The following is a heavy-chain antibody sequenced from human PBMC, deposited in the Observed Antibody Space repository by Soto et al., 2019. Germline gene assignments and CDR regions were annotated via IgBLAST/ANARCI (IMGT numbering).Heavy chain of an antibody. CDR3: AIDDGNYDILTGPAPDYYYYGMDF. CDR2: IIPIFGTA. J-gene: IGHJ6*02. Sequence: SVKVSCKASGGTFSSYAISWVRQAPGQGLEWMGGIIPIFGTANYAQKFQGRVTITADESTSTAYMELSSLRSEDTAVYYCAIDDGNYDILTGPAPDYYYYGMDFWGQGTTVTVSS. D-gene: IGHD3-9*01. V-gene: IGHV1-69*13. CDR1: GGTFSSYA.